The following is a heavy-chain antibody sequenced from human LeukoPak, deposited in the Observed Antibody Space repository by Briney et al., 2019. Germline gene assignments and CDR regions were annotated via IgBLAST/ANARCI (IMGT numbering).Heavy chain of an antibody. Sequence: GGSLRLSCAASGFTFSSYAMYWVRQAPGKGLEWVSGIFGSGGSAHYADSVKGRFTISRDNSKNTVYLELNSLGVEDTAVYYCAKTTVGYSSGRFPGWPADYWGQGTLVTVSS. CDR3: AKTTVGYSSGRFPGWPADY. D-gene: IGHD2-15*01. V-gene: IGHV3-23*01. CDR1: GFTFSSYA. CDR2: IFGSGGSA. J-gene: IGHJ4*02.